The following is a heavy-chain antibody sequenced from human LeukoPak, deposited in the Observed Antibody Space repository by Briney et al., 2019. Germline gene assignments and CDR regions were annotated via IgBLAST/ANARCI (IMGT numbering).Heavy chain of an antibody. J-gene: IGHJ4*02. CDR1: GFTFETYT. CDR3: AGYGKSKLDY. D-gene: IGHD1-1*01. CDR2: ITNDGRHR. Sequence: PGGSLRLSCVASGFTFETYTMYWVRQAPGKGLEWVTVITNDGRHRYYADSVKGRFTISRDNAKNSLYLQMNSLRAEDTAVYYCAGYGKSKLDYWGQGTLVTVSS. V-gene: IGHV3-30*04.